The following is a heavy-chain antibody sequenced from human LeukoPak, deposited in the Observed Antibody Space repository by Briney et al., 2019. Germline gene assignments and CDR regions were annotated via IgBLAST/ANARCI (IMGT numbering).Heavy chain of an antibody. CDR3: ATFPPNPTTVDHDY. CDR2: FDPEDGET. J-gene: IGHJ4*02. Sequence: ASVKVSCKDSGYTLTELSMHWVRQAPGKGLEWMGGFDPEDGETIYAQKFQGRVTMTEDTSTDTAYMELSSLRSEDTAVYYCATFPPNPTTVDHDYWGQGTLVTVSS. CDR1: GYTLTELS. V-gene: IGHV1-24*01. D-gene: IGHD4-23*01.